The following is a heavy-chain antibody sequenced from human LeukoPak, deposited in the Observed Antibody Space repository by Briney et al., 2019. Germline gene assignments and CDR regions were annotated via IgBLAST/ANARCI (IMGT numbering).Heavy chain of an antibody. D-gene: IGHD1-1*01. CDR3: ARGTGTTSDDAFDI. CDR1: GGSISSGGYS. CDR2: IYHSGST. Sequence: SQTLSLTCAVSGGSISSGGYSWSWIRQPPGKGLEWIGYIYHSGSTYYNPSLKSRVTISVDRSKNQFSLKLSSVTAADTAVYYCARGTGTTSDDAFDIWGQGTMVTVSS. J-gene: IGHJ3*02. V-gene: IGHV4-30-2*01.